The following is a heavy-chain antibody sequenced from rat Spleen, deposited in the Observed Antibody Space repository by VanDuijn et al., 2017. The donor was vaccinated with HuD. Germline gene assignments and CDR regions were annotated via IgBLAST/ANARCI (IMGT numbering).Heavy chain of an antibody. Sequence: EVQLVESDGGLVQPGRSLKLSCAASGFTFSDYYMAWVRQAPTKGLEWVATISSDGRRNYYRDSVKGRFTISRDNAKSSLNLQMDSLRSEDTATYYCAKNIYDSSYIYYFDYWGQGVMVTVSS. CDR3: AKNIYDSSYIYYFDY. J-gene: IGHJ2*01. D-gene: IGHD1-2*01. CDR2: ISSDGRRN. CDR1: GFTFSDYY. V-gene: IGHV5-29*01.